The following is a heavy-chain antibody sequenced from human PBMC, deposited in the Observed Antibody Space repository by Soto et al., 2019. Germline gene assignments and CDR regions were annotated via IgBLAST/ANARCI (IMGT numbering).Heavy chain of an antibody. CDR1: GGSISSCY. D-gene: IGHD1-26*01. V-gene: IGHV4-59*01. Sequence: QVQLQESGPGLVRPSEALSLTCTVSGGSISSCYWSLVRQAPGKEQEWIVHIYYRGTTNYNPSLRSRSTISVDASKSQFSLKLNSVTTADTAVYYCARDGREASGMDVWGQGTKVTVS. CDR2: IYYRGTT. CDR3: ARDGREASGMDV. J-gene: IGHJ6*02.